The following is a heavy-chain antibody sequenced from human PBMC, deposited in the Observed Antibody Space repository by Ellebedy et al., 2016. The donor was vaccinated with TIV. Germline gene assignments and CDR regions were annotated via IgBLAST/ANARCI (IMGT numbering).Heavy chain of an antibody. CDR3: ARRGDSDFDS. CDR1: GYSFTSYW. J-gene: IGHJ4*02. D-gene: IGHD4-17*01. Sequence: PGGSLRLSFKGSGYSFTSYWIGWVRQKPGKGLEWMGRIHPIDSDTDYRPSFRGHVTMSVDKSISFAFLQWSSLQASDTAMYYCARRGDSDFDSWGQGTVVTVSP. V-gene: IGHV5-10-1*01. CDR2: IHPIDSDT.